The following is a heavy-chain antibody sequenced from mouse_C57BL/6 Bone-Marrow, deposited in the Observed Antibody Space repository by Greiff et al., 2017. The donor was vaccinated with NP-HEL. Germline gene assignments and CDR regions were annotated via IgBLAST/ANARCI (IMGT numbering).Heavy chain of an antibody. V-gene: IGHV1-50*01. D-gene: IGHD6-1*01. CDR3: GVGLGY. Sequence: VQLQQPGAELVKPGASVKLSCKASGYTFTSYWMQWVKQRPGQGLEWIGEIDPSDSYTNYNQKFKGKATLTVDTSSSTAYMQLSSLTSEDSAVFYGGVGLGYWGQGTTVTVSS. CDR2: IDPSDSYT. CDR1: GYTFTSYW. J-gene: IGHJ2*01.